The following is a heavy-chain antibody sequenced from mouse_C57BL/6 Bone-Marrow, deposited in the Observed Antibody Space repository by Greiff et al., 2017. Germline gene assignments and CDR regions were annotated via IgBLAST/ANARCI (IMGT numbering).Heavy chain of an antibody. Sequence: VQLQQPGAELVKPGASVKMSCKASGYTFTSYWITWVKQRPGQGLEWIGDIYPGSGSTNYNEKFKSKATLTVDTSSSTAYMQLSSLTSEDTAVYYCTTSGLTTTVVAVLYWYFDVWGTGTTVTVSS. CDR2: IYPGSGST. CDR3: TTSGLTTTVVAVLYWYFDV. CDR1: GYTFTSYW. D-gene: IGHD1-1*01. J-gene: IGHJ1*03. V-gene: IGHV1-55*01.